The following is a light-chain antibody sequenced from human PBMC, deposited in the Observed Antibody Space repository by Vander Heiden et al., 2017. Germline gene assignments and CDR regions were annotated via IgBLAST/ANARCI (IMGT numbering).Light chain of an antibody. J-gene: IGKJ2*01. CDR2: WAS. Sequence: DIVMTQHPYSLAASLLERATITFKASRSVLYSSNNKNYLAWYQQKPGQPPKLLIYWASTRESGVPDRISGSGSGTDFTLTISSLQAEDVAVYYCQQDDSNPYTFGQGTKVEIK. V-gene: IGKV4-1*01. CDR1: RSVLYSSNNKNY. CDR3: QQDDSNPYT.